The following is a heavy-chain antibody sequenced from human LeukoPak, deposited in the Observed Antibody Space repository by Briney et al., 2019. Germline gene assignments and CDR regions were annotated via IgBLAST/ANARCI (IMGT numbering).Heavy chain of an antibody. CDR1: GGSISSSNSY. D-gene: IGHD4-17*01. CDR2: IYHSGST. CDR3: ARAPTVFDY. Sequence: SETLSLTCTVSGGSISSSNSYWGWIRQPPGKGLEWIGSIYHSGSTYYNPSLKSRVTISVDTSKNQFSLKLSSVTAADTAVYYCARAPTVFDYWGQGTLVTVSS. J-gene: IGHJ4*02. V-gene: IGHV4-39*07.